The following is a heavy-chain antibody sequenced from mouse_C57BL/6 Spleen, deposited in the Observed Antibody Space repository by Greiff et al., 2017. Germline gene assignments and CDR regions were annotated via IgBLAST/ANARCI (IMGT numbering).Heavy chain of an antibody. CDR1: GYSFTSYY. V-gene: IGHV1-66*01. CDR3: ARRSGYYDMDY. J-gene: IGHJ4*01. CDR2: IYPGSGNT. Sequence: VQRVESGPELVKPGASVKISCKASGYSFTSYYIHWVKQRPGQGLEWIGWIYPGSGNTKYNEKFKGKAPLPADTASSVAYMQLSRLTSEDSAVYYCARRSGYYDMDYWGQGTSVTVSS.